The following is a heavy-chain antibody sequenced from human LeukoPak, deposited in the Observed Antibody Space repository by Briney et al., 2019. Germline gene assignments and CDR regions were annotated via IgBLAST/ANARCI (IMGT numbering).Heavy chain of an antibody. CDR1: GYTFTSSG. CDR3: AKDTLHRLDP. CDR2: VSTATGTT. Sequence: ASVKVSCRASGYTFTSSGISWVRHVPGQGLEWVGWVSTATGTTNYALNVQDRVTMTRDTSTSTVYMELRSLRSDDTAVYYCAKDTLHRLDPWGQGTLVTVSS. J-gene: IGHJ5*02. V-gene: IGHV1-18*01.